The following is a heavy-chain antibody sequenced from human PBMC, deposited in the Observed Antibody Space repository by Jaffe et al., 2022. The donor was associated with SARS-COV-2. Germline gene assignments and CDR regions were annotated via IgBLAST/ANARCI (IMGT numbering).Heavy chain of an antibody. V-gene: IGHV3-33*01. J-gene: IGHJ4*02. CDR2: IWYDGSKK. CDR1: GFTFRNYG. Sequence: QVQLVESGGGVVQPGRSLRLSCAASGFTFRNYGIHWVRQAPGKGLEWVAVIWYDGSKKYYADSVKGRFTISRDDSKNAVYLQMSSLRAEDTAVYYCVRDDDRSSHYDRFDYWGQGTLVTVSS. D-gene: IGHD3-16*01. CDR3: VRDDDRSSHYDRFDY.